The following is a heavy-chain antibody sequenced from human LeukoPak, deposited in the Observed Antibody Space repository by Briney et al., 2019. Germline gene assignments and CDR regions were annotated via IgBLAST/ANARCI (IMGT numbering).Heavy chain of an antibody. Sequence: GESLKISCKGSGYSFTSYWIGWVRQMPGKGLEWMGIIYPGDSDTRYSPSFQGQVTISADKSISTAYLQWSSLKASDTAMYYCARTSPGTIFPRYMDVWGKGTTVTVSS. D-gene: IGHD3-3*01. J-gene: IGHJ6*03. CDR2: IYPGDSDT. CDR3: ARTSPGTIFPRYMDV. CDR1: GYSFTSYW. V-gene: IGHV5-51*01.